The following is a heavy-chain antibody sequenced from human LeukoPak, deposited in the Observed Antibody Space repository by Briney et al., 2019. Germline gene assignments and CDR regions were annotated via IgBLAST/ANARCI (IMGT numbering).Heavy chain of an antibody. CDR2: ISWNSGSI. CDR3: ARDGGYSSSWPVRY. Sequence: GGSLRLSCAASGFTIDDYALHWVRQAPGKGLEWVSGISWNSGSIGYADSVKGRFTISRDNSKNTLYLQMNSLRAEDTAVYYCARDGGYSSSWPVRYWGQGTLVTVSS. V-gene: IGHV3-9*01. D-gene: IGHD6-13*01. J-gene: IGHJ4*02. CDR1: GFTIDDYA.